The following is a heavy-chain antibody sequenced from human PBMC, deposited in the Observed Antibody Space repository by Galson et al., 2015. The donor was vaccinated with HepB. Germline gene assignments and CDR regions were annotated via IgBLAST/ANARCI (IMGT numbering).Heavy chain of an antibody. J-gene: IGHJ3*02. CDR3: ARDSNTAMAVYGGHDAFDI. CDR2: IIPIFGTA. D-gene: IGHD5-18*01. CDR1: GGTFSSYA. Sequence: SVKVSCKASGGTFSSYAISWVRQAPGQGLEWMGGIIPIFGTANYAQKFQGRVTITADESTSTAYMELSSLRSEDTAVYYCARDSNTAMAVYGGHDAFDIWGQGTMVTVSS. V-gene: IGHV1-69*13.